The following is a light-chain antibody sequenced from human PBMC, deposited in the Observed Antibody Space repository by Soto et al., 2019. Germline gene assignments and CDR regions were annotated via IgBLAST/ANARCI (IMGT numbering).Light chain of an antibody. J-gene: IGKJ1*01. CDR3: PHYPSQWRT. V-gene: IGKV1-5*03. Sequence: STLSASVGVRVTITCLASQTIINWSAWHQKKPGKATKLLIYKASTVEGEVPSRISGSGSETEFTLTINILQPDDSVTYCSPHYPSQWRTSGQGTKADI. CDR2: KAS. CDR1: QTIINW.